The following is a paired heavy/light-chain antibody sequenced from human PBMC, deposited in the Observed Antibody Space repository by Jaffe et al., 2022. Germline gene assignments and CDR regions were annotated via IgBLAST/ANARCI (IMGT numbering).Light chain of an antibody. V-gene: IGLV3-25*03. CDR1: ALPKQY. J-gene: IGLJ3*02. CDR2: KDS. CDR3: QSADSSGTYPEV. Sequence: SYELTQPPSVSVSPGQTARITCSGDALPKQYAYWYQQKPGQAPVLVIYKDSERPSGIPERFSGSSSGTTVTLTISGVQAEDEADYYCQSADSSGTYPEVFGGGTKLTVL.
Heavy chain of an antibody. V-gene: IGHV4-39*01. J-gene: IGHJ6*03. Sequence: QLQLQESGPGLVKPSETLSLTCTVSGGSISSSSYYWGWIRQPPGKGLEWIGSIYYSGSTYYNPSLKSRVTISVDTSKNQFSLKLSSVTAADTAVYYCAGRELGGYEGGAWYYYYYMDVWGKGTTVTVSS. CDR1: GGSISSSSYY. CDR3: AGRELGGYEGGAWYYYYYMDV. CDR2: IYYSGST. D-gene: IGHD3-10*01.